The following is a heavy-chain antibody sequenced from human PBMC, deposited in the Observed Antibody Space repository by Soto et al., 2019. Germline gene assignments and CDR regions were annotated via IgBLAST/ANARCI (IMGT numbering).Heavy chain of an antibody. CDR3: ARSLYCSGGSCHSDYYYYGMDV. CDR1: GSTFRIYA. J-gene: IGHJ6*02. V-gene: IGHV1-69*13. Sequence: SVNVSCTASGSTFRIYASILLRLAPVQVRESMEGIIPIFGTANYAQKFQGRVTITADESTSTAYMELSSLRSEDTAVYYCARSLYCSGGSCHSDYYYYGMDVWGQGTTVTVSS. D-gene: IGHD2-15*01. CDR2: IIPIFGTA.